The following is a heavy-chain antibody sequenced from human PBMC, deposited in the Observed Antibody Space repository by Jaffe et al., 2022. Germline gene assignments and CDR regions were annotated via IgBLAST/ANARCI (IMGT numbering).Heavy chain of an antibody. J-gene: IGHJ1*01. Sequence: QVQLVQSGAEVKKPGSSVKVSCKASGGTFSSYAISWVRQAPGQGLEWMGGIIPIFGTANYAQKFQGRVTITADESTSTAYMELSSLRSEDTAVYYCARDSAGHCSGGSCYSTDFQHWGQGTLVTVSS. CDR3: ARDSAGHCSGGSCYSTDFQH. V-gene: IGHV1-69*01. CDR1: GGTFSSYA. D-gene: IGHD2-15*01. CDR2: IIPIFGTA.